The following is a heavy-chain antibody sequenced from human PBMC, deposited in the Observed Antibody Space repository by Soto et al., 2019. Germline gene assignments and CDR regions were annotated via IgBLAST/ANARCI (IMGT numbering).Heavy chain of an antibody. V-gene: IGHV4-59*01. CDR1: GGSISSYY. J-gene: IGHJ4*02. D-gene: IGHD1-26*01. Sequence: PSASLSLTCTVSGGSISSYYWSWIRQPPGKGLEWIGYIYYSGSTNYNPSLKSRVTISVDTSKNQFSLKLSSVTAADTAVYYCARDRGSYSDYWGQGTLVTVSS. CDR3: ARDRGSYSDY. CDR2: IYYSGST.